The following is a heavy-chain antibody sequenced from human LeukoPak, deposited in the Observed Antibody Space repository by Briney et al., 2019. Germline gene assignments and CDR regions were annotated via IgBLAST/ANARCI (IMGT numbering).Heavy chain of an antibody. CDR3: GKDQLPYCSSGSCYLIDS. D-gene: IGHD2-15*01. CDR2: ISYDGSHK. V-gene: IGHV3-30*04. Sequence: GTSLRLSCIASGFPFSISAMHWVRQAPGKGLESVAVISYDGSHKYFADSVRGRFTVSRDNSKNTVYLQMNTLRIEDTAVYYCGKDQLPYCSSGSCYLIDSWGQGTLVTVSS. J-gene: IGHJ4*02. CDR1: GFPFSISA.